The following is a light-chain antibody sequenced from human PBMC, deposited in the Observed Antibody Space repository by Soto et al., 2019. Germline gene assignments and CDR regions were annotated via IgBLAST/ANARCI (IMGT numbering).Light chain of an antibody. J-gene: IGLJ3*02. V-gene: IGLV1-40*01. CDR3: QPYDNSLSGSWV. Sequence: QSVLTQPPSVSGAPGQGVTISCTGSSSNLGAGYDVHWYQQLPGAAPKLLIYANNKRPSGVLDRFSGSKSGTSASLAITGLQPEDEADYYCQPYDNSLSGSWVFGGGPKLTVL. CDR1: SSNLGAGYD. CDR2: ANN.